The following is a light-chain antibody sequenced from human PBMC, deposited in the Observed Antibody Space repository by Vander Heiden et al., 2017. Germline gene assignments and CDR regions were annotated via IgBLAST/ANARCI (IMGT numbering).Light chain of an antibody. CDR3: LQYDNHPPA. V-gene: IGKV1-33*01. Sequence: IQIAQSLSTLSASVGDRVTITCRASQDISNDLNWYQQKPGKAPKLLIYDASNLETGVPSRFSGSGSGTDFTFTISSLQPEDIATYYCLQYDNHPPAFGQGTKLEIK. J-gene: IGKJ2*01. CDR2: DAS. CDR1: QDISND.